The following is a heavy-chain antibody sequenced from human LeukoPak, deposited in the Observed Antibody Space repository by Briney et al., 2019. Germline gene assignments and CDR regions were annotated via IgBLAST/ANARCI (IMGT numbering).Heavy chain of an antibody. CDR1: GFTFSSYD. D-gene: IGHD3-10*01. V-gene: IGHV3-13*01. Sequence: GSLRLSCAASGFTFSSYDMHWVRQATGKGLEWVSAIGTAGDTYYPGSVKGRFTISRENAKNSLYLQMNSLRAGDTAVYYCAREGVYGSGAESLYGMDVWGQGTTVTVSS. CDR3: AREGVYGSGAESLYGMDV. J-gene: IGHJ6*02. CDR2: IGTAGDT.